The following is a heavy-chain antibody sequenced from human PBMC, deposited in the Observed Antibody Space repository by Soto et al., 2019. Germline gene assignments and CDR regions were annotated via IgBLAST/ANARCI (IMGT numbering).Heavy chain of an antibody. CDR1: GFTFSSYS. CDR2: ISYDGSNK. D-gene: IGHD5-12*01. CDR3: AKEMATRDWYFDL. Sequence: QVQLVESGGGVVQPGRPLRLSCAASGFTFSSYSMHWVRQAPGKGLEWVAVISYDGSNKYYADSVKGRFTISRDNSKNTLYLQMNSLRAEDTAVYYCAKEMATRDWYFDLWGRGTLVTVSS. J-gene: IGHJ2*01. V-gene: IGHV3-30*18.